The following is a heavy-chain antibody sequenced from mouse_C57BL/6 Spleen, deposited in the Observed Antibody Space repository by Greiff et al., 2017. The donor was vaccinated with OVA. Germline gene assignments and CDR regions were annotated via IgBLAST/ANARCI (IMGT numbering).Heavy chain of an antibody. D-gene: IGHD1-1*01. J-gene: IGHJ2*01. V-gene: IGHV2-6-1*01. Sequence: VQLQQSGPGLVAPSQSLSITCTVSGFSLTSYGVHWVRQPPGKGLEWLVVIWSDGSTTYNSALKSRLSISKDNSKSQVFLKMNSLQTDDTAMYYCARHANYYGSSYFDYWGQGTTLTVSS. CDR2: IWSDGST. CDR3: ARHANYYGSSYFDY. CDR1: GFSLTSYG.